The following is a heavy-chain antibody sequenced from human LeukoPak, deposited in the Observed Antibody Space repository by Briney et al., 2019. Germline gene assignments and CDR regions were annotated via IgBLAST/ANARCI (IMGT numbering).Heavy chain of an antibody. D-gene: IGHD3-16*02. CDR2: INSDGSST. J-gene: IGHJ3*02. CDR3: ARGLRYRDAFDI. Sequence: GGSLRLSCAASGFTFSSYWMHWVRQAPGKGLVWVSRINSDGSSTSYADSVKGRLTISRDNAKNTLYLQMNSLRAEDTAVYYCARGLRYRDAFDIWGQGTMVTVSS. V-gene: IGHV3-74*01. CDR1: GFTFSSYW.